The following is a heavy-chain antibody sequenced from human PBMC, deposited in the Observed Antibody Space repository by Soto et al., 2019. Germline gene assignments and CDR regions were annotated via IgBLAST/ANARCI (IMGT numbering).Heavy chain of an antibody. Sequence: QVQLVQSGAEVKKPGASVKVSCKASGYTFTSHDINWVRQATGQGLEWMGWMNPNSGNTAYAQKFQGRVTMTRNTSISTANMELSSLRSEDTAVYYWAGERSGGGGNWFDPWGQGTLVTVSS. D-gene: IGHD3-10*01. CDR1: GYTFTSHD. V-gene: IGHV1-8*01. CDR2: MNPNSGNT. J-gene: IGHJ5*02. CDR3: AGERSGGGGNWFDP.